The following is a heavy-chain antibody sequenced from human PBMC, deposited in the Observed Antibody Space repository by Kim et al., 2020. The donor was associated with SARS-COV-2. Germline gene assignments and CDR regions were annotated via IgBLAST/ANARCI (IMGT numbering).Heavy chain of an antibody. CDR1: GFTFSDYY. V-gene: IGHV3-11*03. J-gene: IGHJ6*02. CDR2: ISSSSSYT. CDR3: ARSVSREQQLYYGMDV. Sequence: GGSLRLSCAASGFTFSDYYMSWIRQAPGKGLEWVSYISSSSSYTNYADSVKGRFTISRDNAKNSLYLQMNSLRAEDTAVYYCARSVSREQQLYYGMDVWGQGTTVTVSS. D-gene: IGHD6-13*01.